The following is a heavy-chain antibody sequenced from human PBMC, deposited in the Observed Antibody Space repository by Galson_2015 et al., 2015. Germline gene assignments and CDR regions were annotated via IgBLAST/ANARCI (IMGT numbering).Heavy chain of an antibody. Sequence: SLRLSCAASGFTFSSYAMSWVRQAPGKGLEWVSAISGSGGSTYYADSVKGRFTISRDNSKNTLYLQMNSLRAEDTAVYYCAKSCGSGYQPYYWGQGTPVTVSS. CDR1: GFTFSSYA. CDR2: ISGSGGST. V-gene: IGHV3-23*01. CDR3: AKSCGSGYQPYY. J-gene: IGHJ4*02. D-gene: IGHD3-22*01.